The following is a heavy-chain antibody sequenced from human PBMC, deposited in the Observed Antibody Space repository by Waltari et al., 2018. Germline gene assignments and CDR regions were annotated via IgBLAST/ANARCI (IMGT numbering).Heavy chain of an antibody. Sequence: QVQLVQSGAEVKKPGASVKVSCKASGYTLTSSEINWVRQAPGQGLEWMGRRDPNRGTTGYAQRFQGRVTVTTSTSVSTVYMELSSLRSEDTAVYYCARGALDSWGFYSLDYWGQGTRVTVSS. CDR1: GYTLTSSE. CDR3: ARGALDSWGFYSLDY. D-gene: IGHD2-15*01. CDR2: RDPNRGTT. J-gene: IGHJ4*02. V-gene: IGHV1-8*02.